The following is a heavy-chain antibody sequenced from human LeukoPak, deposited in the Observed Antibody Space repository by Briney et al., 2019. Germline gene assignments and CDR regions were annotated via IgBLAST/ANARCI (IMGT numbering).Heavy chain of an antibody. CDR3: ARVEIVVVATHGWYFDL. J-gene: IGHJ2*01. CDR2: IYTSGST. Sequence: SETLSLTCTVSGGSISSYYWSWIRQPAGKGLEWIGRIYTSGSTNYNPSLKSRVTMSVDTSKNQFSLKLSSVTAADTAVYYCARVEIVVVATHGWYFDLWGRGTLVTVSS. D-gene: IGHD2-15*01. V-gene: IGHV4-4*07. CDR1: GGSISSYY.